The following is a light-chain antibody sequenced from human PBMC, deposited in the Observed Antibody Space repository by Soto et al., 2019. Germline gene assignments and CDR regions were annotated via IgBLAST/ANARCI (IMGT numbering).Light chain of an antibody. CDR3: QKYNTAPWT. Sequence: DIQMTQSPSSLSASVGDRVTITCRASQGISNYLAWYQQKPGKVPKFLIYNESTLQSGAPSRHSGSGSGTDFTLTISSLQPEDVATYYCQKYNTAPWTFGQGTKVEIK. V-gene: IGKV1-27*01. J-gene: IGKJ1*01. CDR2: NES. CDR1: QGISNY.